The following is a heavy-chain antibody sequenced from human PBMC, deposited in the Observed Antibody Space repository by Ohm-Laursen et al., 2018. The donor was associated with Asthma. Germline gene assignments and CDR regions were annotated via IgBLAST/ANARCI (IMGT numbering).Heavy chain of an antibody. J-gene: IGHJ4*02. CDR1: GGTFSSYA. V-gene: IGHV1-69*01. D-gene: IGHD3-22*01. Sequence: SSVKVSCKASGGTFSSYAISWVRQAPGQGLEWMGGIIPIFGTANYAQKFQGRVTITADESTSTAYMELSSLRSEDTAVYYCARAPVRLDSSGYYYPDYWGQGTLVTVSS. CDR2: IIPIFGTA. CDR3: ARAPVRLDSSGYYYPDY.